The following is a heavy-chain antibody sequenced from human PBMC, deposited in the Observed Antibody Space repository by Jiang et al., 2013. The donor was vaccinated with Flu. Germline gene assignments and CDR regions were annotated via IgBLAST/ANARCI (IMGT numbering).Heavy chain of an antibody. CDR3: AAIWFGENRVEY. CDR1: GFAFSTYG. J-gene: IGHJ4*02. CDR2: IQFSGSNK. Sequence: VQLVESGGGVVQPGGSLRLSCAASGFAFSTYGMHWVRQAPGKGLEWVAFIQFSGSNKFYTDSVKGRFTISRDNSENTLYLQMNSLRAEDTAVYYCAAIWFGENRVEYWGQGTLVTVSS. V-gene: IGHV3-30*02. D-gene: IGHD3-10*01.